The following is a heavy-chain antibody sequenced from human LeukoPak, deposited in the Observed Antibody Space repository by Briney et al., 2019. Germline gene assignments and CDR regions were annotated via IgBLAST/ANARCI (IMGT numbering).Heavy chain of an antibody. CDR2: IYYSGST. D-gene: IGHD5-24*01. CDR3: ARDDGRNWFDP. Sequence: PSQTLSLTCTVSGGSISSGDYYWSWIRQPPGKGLEWIGYIYYSGSTYYNPSLKSRVTISVDTSKNQFSPKLSSVTAADTAVYYCARDDGRNWFDPWGQGTLVTVSS. CDR1: GGSISSGDYY. J-gene: IGHJ5*02. V-gene: IGHV4-30-4*01.